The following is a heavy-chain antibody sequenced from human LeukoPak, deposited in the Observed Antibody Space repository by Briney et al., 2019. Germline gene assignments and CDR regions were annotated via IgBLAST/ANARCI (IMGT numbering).Heavy chain of an antibody. CDR1: GFTFTSYW. CDR3: AKGTTVTNYYYYYMDV. D-gene: IGHD4-17*01. J-gene: IGHJ6*03. CDR2: ISGSGGST. Sequence: GGSLRLSCAASGFTFTSYWMSWVRQAPGKGLERVSAISGSGGSTYYADSVKGRFTISRDNSKNTLYLQMNSLRAEDTAVYYCAKGTTVTNYYYYYMDVWGKGTTVTVSS. V-gene: IGHV3-23*01.